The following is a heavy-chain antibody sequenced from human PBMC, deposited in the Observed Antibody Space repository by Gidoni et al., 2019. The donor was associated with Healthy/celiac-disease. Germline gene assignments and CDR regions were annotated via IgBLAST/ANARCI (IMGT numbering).Heavy chain of an antibody. CDR2: IKQDGSEK. Sequence: EVQLVESGGGLVQPGGSLSLSCAASGFTFSSYWMSWVRQAPGKGLEWVANIKQDGSEKYYVDSVKGRFTISRDNAKNSLYLQMNSLRAEDTAVYYCARDPAYYGDYVLDYWGQGTLVTVSS. CDR1: GFTFSSYW. J-gene: IGHJ4*02. V-gene: IGHV3-7*01. D-gene: IGHD4-17*01. CDR3: ARDPAYYGDYVLDY.